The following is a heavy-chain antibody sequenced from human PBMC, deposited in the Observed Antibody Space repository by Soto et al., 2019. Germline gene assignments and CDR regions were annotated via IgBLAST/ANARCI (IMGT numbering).Heavy chain of an antibody. CDR1: GVTFRNYF. V-gene: IGHV3-7*05. Sequence: EVQLVESGGGLVQPGGSLRLSCAASGVTFRNYFMTWVRQAPGKGLEWVANINQDGSERHYVDSVRGRFTTSRDNAKNSLLLEMNSLRVEDPAGYFCAGGAGWEQEYWGQGTLVTVSS. CDR3: AGGAGWEQEY. D-gene: IGHD1-26*01. CDR2: INQDGSER. J-gene: IGHJ4*02.